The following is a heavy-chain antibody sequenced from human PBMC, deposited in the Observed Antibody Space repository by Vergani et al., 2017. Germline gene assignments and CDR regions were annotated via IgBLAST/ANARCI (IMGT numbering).Heavy chain of an antibody. Sequence: QVQLVQSGAEVKKPGASVKVSCKASGYTFTSCGISWVRQAPGQGLEWMGWISAYNGNTNYAQKLQGRVTMTTDTSTSTAYMELRSLRSDDTAVYYCARNTGPYCSGGSCYSDYWGQGTLVTVSS. D-gene: IGHD2-15*01. CDR2: ISAYNGNT. V-gene: IGHV1-18*01. CDR1: GYTFTSCG. J-gene: IGHJ4*02. CDR3: ARNTGPYCSGGSCYSDY.